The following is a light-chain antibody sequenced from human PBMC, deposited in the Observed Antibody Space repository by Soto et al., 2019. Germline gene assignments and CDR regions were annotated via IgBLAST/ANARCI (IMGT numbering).Light chain of an antibody. Sequence: QSALTQPASVSASPGQSVTISCTGTSSDVGGYNYVSWYQQHPGKATKLMIYDVSNRPSGVSNRFSGSKSGNTASLTISGLQAEDEGDYYCSSYTSSSTLVFGTGTKLTVL. V-gene: IGLV2-14*03. CDR3: SSYTSSSTLV. J-gene: IGLJ1*01. CDR1: SSDVGGYNY. CDR2: DVS.